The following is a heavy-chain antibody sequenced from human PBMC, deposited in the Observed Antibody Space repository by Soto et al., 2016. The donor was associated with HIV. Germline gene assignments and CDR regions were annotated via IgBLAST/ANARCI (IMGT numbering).Heavy chain of an antibody. J-gene: IGHJ4*01. V-gene: IGHV3-30*03. CDR3: VRGGPRWLETLDH. CDR1: GFTFDNFG. CDR2: ITFNGYNV. Sequence: QVQLVESGGGIVQPGKSLRLSCVGSGFTFDNFGLHWVRQAPGKGLEWVAVITFNGYNVKYADSVKGRSLISRDNSKNNLFLEMQNLRPEDTAIYYCVRGGPRWLETLDHWGPGTSSPSPQ. D-gene: IGHD6-19*01.